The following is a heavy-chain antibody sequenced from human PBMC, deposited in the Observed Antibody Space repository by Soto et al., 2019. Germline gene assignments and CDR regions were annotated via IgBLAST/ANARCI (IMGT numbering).Heavy chain of an antibody. CDR2: ITYDGSST. CDR1: GLTFSGYG. D-gene: IGHD3-10*01. CDR3: AKDQMGRGWRNLDY. Sequence: QVQMVESGGGVVQPGTSLRLSCVVTGLTFSGYGMHWVRQAPGKGLEWVADITYDGSSTYYADAVKGRFTVSRDNSKNILYLQMTSLRGDDTAMYYCAKDQMGRGWRNLDYWGQGTLVIVSS. V-gene: IGHV3-30*18. J-gene: IGHJ4*02.